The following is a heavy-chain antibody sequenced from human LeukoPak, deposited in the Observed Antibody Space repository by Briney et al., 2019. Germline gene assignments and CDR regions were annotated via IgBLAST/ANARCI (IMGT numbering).Heavy chain of an antibody. J-gene: IGHJ4*02. CDR1: GGSISSSSYY. V-gene: IGHV4-39*01. D-gene: IGHD3-10*01. CDR3: ARTSSLNVRGFGTADY. CDR2: IYYSGST. Sequence: SETLSLTCTVSGGSISSSSYYWGWIRQPPGKGLEWIGSIYYSGSTYCNPSLKSRVTISVDTSKNQFSLKLSSVTAADTAVYYCARTSSLNVRGFGTADYWGQGTLVTVSS.